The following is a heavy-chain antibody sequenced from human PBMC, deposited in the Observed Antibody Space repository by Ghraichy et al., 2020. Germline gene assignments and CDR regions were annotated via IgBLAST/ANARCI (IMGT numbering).Heavy chain of an antibody. CDR1: GFTFVNYA. CDR2: ITGSGGST. V-gene: IGHV3-23*01. D-gene: IGHD5-24*01. Sequence: GSLNISCAASGFTFVNYAMIWVRQAPGRGLEYVSVITGSGGSTYYADSVKGRVTISRDNSKNTLFLQMNSLRVEDTAVYYCAKDKGAGRGFDVWGQGTTVTVSS. CDR3: AKDKGAGRGFDV. J-gene: IGHJ6*02.